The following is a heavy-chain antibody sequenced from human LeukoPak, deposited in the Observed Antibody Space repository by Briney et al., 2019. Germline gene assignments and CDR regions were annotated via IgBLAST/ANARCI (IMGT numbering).Heavy chain of an antibody. CDR1: GGSMSTSNW. J-gene: IGHJ5*02. V-gene: IGHV4-4*02. CDR2: IHHSGST. D-gene: IGHD1-14*01. Sequence: PSETLSLTCAVSGGSMSTSNWWSWVRQPPGKGLEWIGEIHHSGSTNYNPSLKSRVTISVDRSKNQFSLKLSSVTAADTAVYYCARVSDLGIQSYNWFDPWGQGTLVTVSS. CDR3: ARVSDLGIQSYNWFDP.